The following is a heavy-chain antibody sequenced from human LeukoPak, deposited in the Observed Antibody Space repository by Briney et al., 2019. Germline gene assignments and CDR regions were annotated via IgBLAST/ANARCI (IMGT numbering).Heavy chain of an antibody. Sequence: GGSLRLSCAASGFTFSSYSMNWVRQAPGKGLEWVSSISSSSGYIYYADSVKGRFTISRDNSKNTLYLQMNSLRAEDTAVYYCAKWKTVVGFDPWGQGTLVTVSS. CDR1: GFTFSSYS. CDR3: AKWKTVVGFDP. CDR2: ISSSSGYI. V-gene: IGHV3-21*04. D-gene: IGHD4-23*01. J-gene: IGHJ5*02.